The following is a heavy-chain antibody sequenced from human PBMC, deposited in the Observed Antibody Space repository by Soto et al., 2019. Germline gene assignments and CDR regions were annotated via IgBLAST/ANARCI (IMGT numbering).Heavy chain of an antibody. V-gene: IGHV3-23*01. D-gene: IGHD3-10*01. CDR2: ISGSGGST. Sequence: GGSLRLSCAASGFTFSSYAMSWVRQAPGKGLEWVSAISGSGGSTYYADSVKGRFTISRDNSKNTLYLQMNSLRAEDTAVYYCAKLGVVRGASQHGGFDYWGQGTLVTVSS. CDR3: AKLGVVRGASQHGGFDY. J-gene: IGHJ4*02. CDR1: GFTFSSYA.